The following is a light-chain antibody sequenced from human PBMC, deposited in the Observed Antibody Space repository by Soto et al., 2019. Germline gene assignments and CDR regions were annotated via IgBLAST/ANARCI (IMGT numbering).Light chain of an antibody. CDR3: AAWDDSLSGGV. Sequence: QSVLTQPPSASGTPGQRVTISCSGSSSNIGSNYVYWFQQLPGTAPKLLMYRSNQRPSGVPDRFSGSKSGTSASLAISGLRSDDEADYYCAAWDDSLSGGVFGGGTKLTVL. CDR2: RSN. V-gene: IGLV1-47*01. CDR1: SSNIGSNY. J-gene: IGLJ3*02.